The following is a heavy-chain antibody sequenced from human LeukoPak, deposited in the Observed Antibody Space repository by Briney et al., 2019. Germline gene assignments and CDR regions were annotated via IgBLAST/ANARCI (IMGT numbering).Heavy chain of an antibody. Sequence: GRSLRLSCAASGFTFDDYAMHWVRQAPGKGLEWVSGISWNSGSIGYADSVKGRFTISRDNAKNSLYLQMNSLRAEDMALYYCAKAQGTGTTLGAFDIWGQGTMVTVSS. V-gene: IGHV3-9*03. CDR1: GFTFDDYA. CDR2: ISWNSGSI. D-gene: IGHD1-1*01. J-gene: IGHJ3*02. CDR3: AKAQGTGTTLGAFDI.